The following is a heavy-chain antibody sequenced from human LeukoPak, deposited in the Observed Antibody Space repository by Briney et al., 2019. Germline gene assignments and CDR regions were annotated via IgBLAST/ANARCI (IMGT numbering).Heavy chain of an antibody. CDR1: GYTFTSYG. D-gene: IGHD3-10*01. V-gene: IGHV1-69*13. Sequence: ASVKVSCKASGYTFTSYGISWVRQAPGQGLEWMGGIIPIFGTANYAQKFQGRVTITADESTSTAYMELSSLRSEDTAVYYCAREIDSFGQDYWGQGALVTVSS. CDR2: IIPIFGTA. CDR3: AREIDSFGQDY. J-gene: IGHJ4*02.